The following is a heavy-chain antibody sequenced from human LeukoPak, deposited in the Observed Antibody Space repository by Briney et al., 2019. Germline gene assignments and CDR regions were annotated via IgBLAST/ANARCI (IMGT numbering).Heavy chain of an antibody. J-gene: IGHJ6*02. D-gene: IGHD4-17*01. CDR2: ISWNSGSI. Sequence: PGRSLRLSCAASGFTFDDYAMHWVRQAPGKGLEWVSGISWNSGSIGYADSVKGRFTISRDNAKNSLYLQMNSLRAEDTALYYCAKDSYGALYGMDVWGQGTTVTVSS. CDR1: GFTFDDYA. V-gene: IGHV3-9*01. CDR3: AKDSYGALYGMDV.